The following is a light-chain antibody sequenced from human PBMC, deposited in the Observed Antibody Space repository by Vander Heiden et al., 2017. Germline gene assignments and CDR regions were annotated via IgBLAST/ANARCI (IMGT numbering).Light chain of an antibody. V-gene: IGKV1-39*01. Sequence: DIPMTQPPPSLSASVGDRVTITCRASQSISSYLNWYQQRPGKAPKFLIYAASNLESGVPSRFSGSGSGTDFTLTISSLQPEDFAAYYCQQSYTTPRTFGQGTKVEVK. CDR2: AAS. J-gene: IGKJ1*01. CDR1: QSISSY. CDR3: QQSYTTPRT.